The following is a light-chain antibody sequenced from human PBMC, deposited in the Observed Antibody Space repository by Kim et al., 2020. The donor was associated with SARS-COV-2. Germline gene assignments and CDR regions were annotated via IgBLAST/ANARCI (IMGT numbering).Light chain of an antibody. V-gene: IGLV3-1*01. CDR3: QAWDSSTGV. CDR2: QDS. CDR1: KLGNKY. Sequence: SVSPGQTASITCSGDKLGNKYACWYQQKPGQSPVLVIYQDSKRPSGIPERFSGSNSGNTATLTISGTQAMDEADYYCQAWDSSTGVFGRGTQLTVL. J-gene: IGLJ2*01.